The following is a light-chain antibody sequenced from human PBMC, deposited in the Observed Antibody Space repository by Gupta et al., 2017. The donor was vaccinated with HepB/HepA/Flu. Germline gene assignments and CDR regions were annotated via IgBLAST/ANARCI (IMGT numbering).Light chain of an antibody. V-gene: IGKV2-40*01. Sequence: DIVMTQTPLSLPVTPGEPASISCRSSQSLLNSDNGNTYLDWYLQKPGQSPQLLIYTVSYRASGVPDRFSGSGSGTDFTLRISRVEADDAGVYYCSQRIEFPWTFGQGTKVEIK. J-gene: IGKJ1*01. CDR3: SQRIEFPWT. CDR2: TVS. CDR1: QSLLNSDNGNTY.